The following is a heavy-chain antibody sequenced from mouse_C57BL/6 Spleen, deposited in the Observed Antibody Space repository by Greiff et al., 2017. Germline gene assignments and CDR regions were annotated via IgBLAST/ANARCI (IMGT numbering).Heavy chain of an antibody. CDR3: ARNYYGSSSYWYFDV. CDR1: GYTFTSYW. D-gene: IGHD1-1*01. V-gene: IGHV1-69*01. CDR2: IDPSASYT. J-gene: IGHJ1*03. Sequence: QVQLQQPGAELVMPGASVKLSCKASGYTFTSYWMHWVKQRPGQGLEWIGEIDPSASYTNYNQKFKGKSTLTVDKSSSTAYMQLSSLTSEDSAVYYCARNYYGSSSYWYFDVWGTGTTVTVSS.